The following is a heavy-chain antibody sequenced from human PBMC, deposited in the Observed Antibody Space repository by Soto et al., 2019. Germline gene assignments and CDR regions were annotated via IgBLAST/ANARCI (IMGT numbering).Heavy chain of an antibody. V-gene: IGHV1-69*06. CDR1: GGTFSSYA. CDR3: ARDLTSSSWYSNYYYYGMDV. J-gene: IGHJ6*02. D-gene: IGHD6-13*01. CDR2: IIPTFGTA. Sequence: EASVKVSCKASGGTFSSYAISWVRQAPGQGLEWMGGIIPTFGTANYAQKFQGRVTITADKSTSTAYMELSSLRSEDTAVYYCARDLTSSSWYSNYYYYGMDVWGQGTTVTVSS.